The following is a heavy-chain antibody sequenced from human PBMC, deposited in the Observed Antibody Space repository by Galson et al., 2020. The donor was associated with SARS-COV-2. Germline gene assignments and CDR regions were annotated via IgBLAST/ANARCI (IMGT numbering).Heavy chain of an antibody. CDR3: ARDSRGYYFVLDAFDI. J-gene: IGHJ3*02. Sequence: TGGSLRLSCAASGFTFSSYEMNWVHQAPGKGLEWVSYISISGSTIYYADSVKGRFTISRDNAKNSLYLQMNSLRAEDTAVYSCARDSRGYYFVLDAFDIWGQGTMVTVSS. V-gene: IGHV3-48*03. CDR1: GFTFSSYE. CDR2: ISISGSTI. D-gene: IGHD3-22*01.